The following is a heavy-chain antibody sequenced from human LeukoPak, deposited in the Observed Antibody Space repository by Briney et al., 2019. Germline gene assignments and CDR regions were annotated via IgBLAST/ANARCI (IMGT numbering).Heavy chain of an antibody. CDR1: GYTFSDYY. CDR3: SRGGLHHGFDY. Sequence: GASVKVSCKASGYTFSDYYIHWVRQAPGQGLEWMGWIDLKNGGTNYGQKFRGRVTMTSDTSFTTVYMDLSRLISDDTAVYYCSRGGLHHGFDYWGQGTLVTVSS. CDR2: IDLKNGGT. J-gene: IGHJ4*02. V-gene: IGHV1-2*02. D-gene: IGHD1-14*01.